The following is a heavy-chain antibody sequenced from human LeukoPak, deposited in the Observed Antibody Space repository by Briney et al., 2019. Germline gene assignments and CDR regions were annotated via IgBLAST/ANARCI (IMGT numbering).Heavy chain of an antibody. CDR3: ARGVAVAGLRAFDI. CDR1: GYTFTGYY. V-gene: IGHV1-2*02. J-gene: IGHJ3*02. Sequence: ASVKVSCKASGYTFTGYYMHWVRQAPGQGLEWMGWINPNSGGTNYAQKFQGKFTMTRDTSISTAYMELSSLRSDDTAVYYCARGVAVAGLRAFDIWGQGTMVTVSS. D-gene: IGHD6-19*01. CDR2: INPNSGGT.